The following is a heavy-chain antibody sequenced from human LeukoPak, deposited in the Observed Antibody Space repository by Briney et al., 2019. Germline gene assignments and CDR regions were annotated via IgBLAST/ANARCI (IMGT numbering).Heavy chain of an antibody. CDR1: GGTFSSYA. CDR3: ARDQKTYYDFWSGYSSAFDI. D-gene: IGHD3-3*01. V-gene: IGHV1-69*13. J-gene: IGHJ3*02. CDR2: IIPIFGTA. Sequence: ASVKVSCKASGGTFSSYAISWVRQAPGQGLEWMGGIIPIFGTANYAQKFQGRVTITADESTSTAYMELSSLRSEDTAVYYCARDQKTYYDFWSGYSSAFDIWGQGTVVTVSS.